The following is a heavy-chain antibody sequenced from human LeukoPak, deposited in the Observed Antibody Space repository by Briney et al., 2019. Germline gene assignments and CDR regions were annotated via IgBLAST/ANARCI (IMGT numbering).Heavy chain of an antibody. CDR1: GFTFSSYA. J-gene: IGHJ4*02. CDR2: ISGSGGST. CDR3: ARTYCSSTSCSFDY. V-gene: IGHV3-23*01. D-gene: IGHD2-2*01. Sequence: GGSLRLSCAASGFTFSSYAMSWVRQAPGKGLEWVSAISGSGGSTYYADSVKGRFTISRDNSKNTLYLQMNSLRAEDTAVYYCARTYCSSTSCSFDYWGQGTLVTVSS.